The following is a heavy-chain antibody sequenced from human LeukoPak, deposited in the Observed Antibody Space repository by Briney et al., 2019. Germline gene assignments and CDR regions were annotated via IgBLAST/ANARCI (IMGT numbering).Heavy chain of an antibody. Sequence: RVASVKVSCKASGYTFTSYAMNWVRQAPGQGLEWMGWINTNTGNPTYAQGFTGRFVFSLDTSVSTAYLQISSLKAEDTAVYYCARWPRVLGFLEWLSNYYYYYGMDVWGQGTTVTVSS. J-gene: IGHJ6*02. V-gene: IGHV7-4-1*02. D-gene: IGHD3-3*02. CDR3: ARWPRVLGFLEWLSNYYYYYGMDV. CDR2: INTNTGNP. CDR1: GYTFTSYA.